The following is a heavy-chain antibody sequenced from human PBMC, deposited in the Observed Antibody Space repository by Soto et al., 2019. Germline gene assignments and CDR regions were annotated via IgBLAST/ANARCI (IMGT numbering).Heavy chain of an antibody. D-gene: IGHD1-26*01. V-gene: IGHV3-23*01. Sequence: GALRRSCAASGFTFSNYAMSWIRQAPGKGLEWVSTIRETGNTYYADSVRGRFATSRDNSENTLYLQMSSLRAEDTAVYYCAKQQMGVIRALDYWGQGTLVTVSS. CDR2: IRETGNT. J-gene: IGHJ4*02. CDR1: GFTFSNYA. CDR3: AKQQMGVIRALDY.